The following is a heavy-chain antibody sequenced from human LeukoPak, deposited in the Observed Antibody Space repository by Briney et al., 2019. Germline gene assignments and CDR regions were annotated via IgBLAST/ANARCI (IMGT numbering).Heavy chain of an antibody. J-gene: IGHJ4*02. CDR2: IIPIFGTA. D-gene: IGHD3-22*01. V-gene: IGHV1-69*05. CDR3: ARDPYYYDSSGYYRD. CDR1: GGTFSSYA. Sequence: SVKVSCKASGGTFSSYAISWVRQAPGQGLEWMGRIIPIFGTANYAQKFQGRFTRTKDESTSRRYMELSSLKSEDTAVYYCARDPYYYDSSGYYRDWGQGTLVTVSS.